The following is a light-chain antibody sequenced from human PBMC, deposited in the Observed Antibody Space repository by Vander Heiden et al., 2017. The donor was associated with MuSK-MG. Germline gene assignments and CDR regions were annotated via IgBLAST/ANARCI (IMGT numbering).Light chain of an antibody. CDR2: DDS. Sequence: SSVLTQPPSVSVAPGQPARITCGGTNIGSKSVHWYQQKPGQAPVLVVYDDSDRPSGIPERFSGSNSGNTATLTISRVEAGEEADYYCQVWDRSSDHLVFGGGTKLTVL. CDR3: QVWDRSSDHLV. V-gene: IGLV3-21*02. J-gene: IGLJ2*01. CDR1: NIGSKS.